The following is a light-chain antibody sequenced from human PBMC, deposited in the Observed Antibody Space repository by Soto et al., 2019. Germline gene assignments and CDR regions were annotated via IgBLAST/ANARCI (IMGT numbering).Light chain of an antibody. CDR1: QRVSRT. CDR2: GAS. V-gene: IGKV3D-15*01. J-gene: IGKJ5*01. CDR3: QQYNNWPPIT. Sequence: ERVSTQSPGTLSLSPGETATLFCRACQRVSRTSLAVYQEKSGQGSRFVISGASSRATGIPGRFSGSASGTDFTLTISCLQAEDFAVYYCQQYNNWPPITFAQEIRL.